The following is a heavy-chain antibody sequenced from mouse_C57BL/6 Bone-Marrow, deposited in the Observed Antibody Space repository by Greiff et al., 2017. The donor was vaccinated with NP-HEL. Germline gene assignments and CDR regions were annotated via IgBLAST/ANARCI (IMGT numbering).Heavy chain of an antibody. J-gene: IGHJ2*01. CDR1: GFSLTSYG. Sequence: VQRVESGPGLVQPSQSLSISCTVSGFSLTSYGVHWVRQSPGKGLEWLGVIWRGGSTDYNAAFMSRLIITKDNSQSQVLFKMNSLQADYTARYYCARRTTVVATWGQGTTLTVSS. CDR2: IWRGGST. V-gene: IGHV2-5*01. CDR3: ARRTTVVAT. D-gene: IGHD1-1*01.